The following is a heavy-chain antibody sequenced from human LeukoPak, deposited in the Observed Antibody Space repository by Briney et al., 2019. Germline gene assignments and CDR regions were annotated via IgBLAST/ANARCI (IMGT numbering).Heavy chain of an antibody. CDR3: ASSTGSGSYYPLFDY. V-gene: IGHV4-61*02. CDR2: IYTSGST. Sequence: SETLSPTCTVSGGSISSGSYYWSWIRQPAGKGLEWIGRIYTSGSTNYNPSLKSRVTMSVDTSKNQFSMKLSSVTAADTAVYYCASSTGSGSYYPLFDYWGQGTLVTVSS. J-gene: IGHJ4*02. CDR1: GGSISSGSYY. D-gene: IGHD3-10*01.